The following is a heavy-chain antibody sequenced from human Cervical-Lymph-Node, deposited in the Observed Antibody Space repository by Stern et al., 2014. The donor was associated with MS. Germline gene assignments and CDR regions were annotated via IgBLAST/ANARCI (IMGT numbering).Heavy chain of an antibody. CDR1: GFTFSSYG. J-gene: IGHJ5*02. CDR2: IWYAGSNK. D-gene: IGHD3-10*01. CDR3: ARDRYYYGSGRPTYNWFDP. V-gene: IGHV3-33*01. Sequence: VQLVESGGGVVQPGRSLRLSCAASGFTFSSYGMHWVRQAPGKGLEWVAVIWYAGSNKDYADSVKGRFTISRDNSKNTLYLQMNSLRAEDTAVYYCARDRYYYGSGRPTYNWFDPWGQGTLVTVSS.